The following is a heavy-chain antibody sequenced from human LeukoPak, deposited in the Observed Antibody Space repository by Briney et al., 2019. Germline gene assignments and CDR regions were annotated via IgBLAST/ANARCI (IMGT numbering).Heavy chain of an antibody. J-gene: IGHJ4*02. CDR1: GFTFNNYA. V-gene: IGHV3-23*01. D-gene: IGHD5-12*01. CDR3: ARDRSYDLYYFDY. Sequence: GGSLRLSCEASGFTFNNYAMNWVRQAPGKGLEWVSAIGGSGSSTYYTDSVKGRFTISRDNSKNTLYLQMNSLRAEDTAVYYCARDRSYDLYYFDYWGQGTLVTVSS. CDR2: IGGSGSST.